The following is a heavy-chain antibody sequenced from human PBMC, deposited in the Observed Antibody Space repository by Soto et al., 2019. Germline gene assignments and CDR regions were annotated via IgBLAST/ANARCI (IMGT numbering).Heavy chain of an antibody. CDR1: GGSISSYY. CDR2: IYYSGST. D-gene: IGHD1-7*01. Sequence: QVQLQESGPGLVKPSETLSLTCTVSGGSISSYYWSWIRQPPGKGLEWIGYIYYSGSTNYNTSLKSRVTISVDTSKNQFSLKLSSVTAADTAVYYCARGGSTVEYNWFDPWGQGTLVTVSS. V-gene: IGHV4-59*01. CDR3: ARGGSTVEYNWFDP. J-gene: IGHJ5*02.